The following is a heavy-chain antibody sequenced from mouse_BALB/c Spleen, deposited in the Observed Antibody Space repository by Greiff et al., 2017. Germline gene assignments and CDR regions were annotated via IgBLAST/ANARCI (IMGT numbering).Heavy chain of an antibody. CDR3: ALLRLELVDY. CDR1: GYTFTDYA. D-gene: IGHD1-2*01. J-gene: IGHJ2*01. CDR2: ISTYYGDA. Sequence: VQLQQSGAELVRPGVSVKISCKGSGYTFTDYAMHWVKQSHAKSLEWIGVISTYYGDASYNQKFKGKATMTVDKSSSTAYMELARLTSEDSAIYYCALLRLELVDYWGQGTTLTVSS. V-gene: IGHV1S137*01.